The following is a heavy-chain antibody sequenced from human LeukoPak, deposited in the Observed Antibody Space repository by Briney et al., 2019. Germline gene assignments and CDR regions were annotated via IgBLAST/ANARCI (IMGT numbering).Heavy chain of an antibody. Sequence: GGSLRLSCAASGFTFSSYAMSWVRQAPGKGLEWVSVISGSGGRTYYADSVKRRFSISRDSSKNALDLQMNSLRAEDTAVYYCAKHTSGYYWYYFDSWGQGTLVTVSS. V-gene: IGHV3-23*01. CDR3: AKHTSGYYWYYFDS. D-gene: IGHD3-22*01. CDR1: GFTFSSYA. J-gene: IGHJ4*02. CDR2: ISGSGGRT.